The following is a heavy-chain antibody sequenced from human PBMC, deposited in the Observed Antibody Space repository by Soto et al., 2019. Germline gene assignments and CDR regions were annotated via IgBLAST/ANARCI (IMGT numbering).Heavy chain of an antibody. CDR3: AASASPTTNYYYAMDV. CDR1: GGSVSSGSFY. Sequence: AETLSLTCTVSGGSVSSGSFYRSWIRRPPGKGLEWIGYFYDSGSTNYNPSLRSRVTMSVDTSKNQFSLKLSSVTAADTAVYYCAASASPTTNYYYAMDVCGQGTTVTVSS. J-gene: IGHJ6*02. V-gene: IGHV4-61*01. CDR2: FYDSGST. D-gene: IGHD1-7*01.